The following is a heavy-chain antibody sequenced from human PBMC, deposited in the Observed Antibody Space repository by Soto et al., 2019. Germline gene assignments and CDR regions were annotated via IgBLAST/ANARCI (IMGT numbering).Heavy chain of an antibody. D-gene: IGHD4-17*01. J-gene: IGHJ3*02. Sequence: ASVKVSCKAFGYTFTGYYMHWVRQAPGQGLEWMGWINPNSGGTNYAQKFQGWVTMTRDTSISTAYMELSRLRSDDTAVYYCARDRTTVPNAFDIWGQGTMVTVS. V-gene: IGHV1-2*04. CDR1: GYTFTGYY. CDR2: INPNSGGT. CDR3: ARDRTTVPNAFDI.